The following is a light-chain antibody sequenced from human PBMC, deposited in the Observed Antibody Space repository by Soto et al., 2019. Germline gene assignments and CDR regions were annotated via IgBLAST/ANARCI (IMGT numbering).Light chain of an antibody. CDR1: QSINNK. CDR2: GAS. Sequence: EIVMTQSPATLSVSPGERVTLSCRASQSINNKVAWYQQKPGQAPRLLIYGASTRATGISARFSGSGSGTEFTLTISSLQSEDFAVYYCQQYNNWPVFGQGTKVEIK. V-gene: IGKV3-15*01. J-gene: IGKJ1*01. CDR3: QQYNNWPV.